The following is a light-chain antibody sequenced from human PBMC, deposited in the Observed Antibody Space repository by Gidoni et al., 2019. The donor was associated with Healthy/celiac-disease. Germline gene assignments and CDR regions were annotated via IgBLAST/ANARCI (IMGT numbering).Light chain of an antibody. CDR2: SNN. J-gene: IGLJ1*01. V-gene: IGLV1-44*01. Sequence: QSVLTQPPSASGTPGQRVTISCSGSISNIGSNTVNWYQQLPGTSPKLIIYSNNQRPSEVPDRFSGSKSGTSASLAISGLQSEDEADYYCAAWDDSLNGLVFGTGTKVTVL. CDR3: AAWDDSLNGLV. CDR1: ISNIGSNT.